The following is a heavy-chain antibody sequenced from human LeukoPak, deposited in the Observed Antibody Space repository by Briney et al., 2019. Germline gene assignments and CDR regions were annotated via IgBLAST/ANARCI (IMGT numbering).Heavy chain of an antibody. D-gene: IGHD3-3*01. CDR2: IRYDGSNK. CDR1: GFTFSSYG. Sequence: GGSLRLSCAASGFTFSSYGMHWVRQAPGKGLEWVAFIRYDGSNKYYADSVKGRFTISRDNSKNTLYLQMNSLRAEDTAVYYCAKGRRFLEWLFDYWGQGTLVTVSS. CDR3: AKGRRFLEWLFDY. J-gene: IGHJ4*02. V-gene: IGHV3-30*02.